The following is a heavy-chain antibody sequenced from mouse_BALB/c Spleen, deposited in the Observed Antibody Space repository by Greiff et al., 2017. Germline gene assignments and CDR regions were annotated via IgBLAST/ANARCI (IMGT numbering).Heavy chain of an antibody. CDR1: GYTITDYW. V-gene: IGHV1-69*01. CDR3: ARRDRGDYAMDY. J-gene: IGHJ4*01. CDR2: IDTSDSYT. Sequence: QVQLKEPGAELVMPGASVKMSCKASGYTITDYWMHWVKQRPGQGLEWIGAIDTSDSYTSYNQKFKGKATLTVDESSSTAYMQLSSLTSEDSAVYYCARRDRGDYAMDYWGQGTSVTVSS.